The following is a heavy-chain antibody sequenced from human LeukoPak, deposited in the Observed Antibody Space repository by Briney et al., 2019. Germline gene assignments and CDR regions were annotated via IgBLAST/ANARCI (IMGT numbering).Heavy chain of an antibody. J-gene: IGHJ3*02. CDR3: ARAGTAMVKDI. D-gene: IGHD5-18*01. CDR2: TIPILGIA. CDR1: GGTFSSYA. V-gene: IGHV1-69*04. Sequence: ASVKVSCKASGGTFSSYAISWVRQAPGQGLEWMGRTIPILGIANYAQKFQGRVTITADKSTSTAYMELSSLRSEDTAVYYCARAGTAMVKDIWGQGTMVTVSS.